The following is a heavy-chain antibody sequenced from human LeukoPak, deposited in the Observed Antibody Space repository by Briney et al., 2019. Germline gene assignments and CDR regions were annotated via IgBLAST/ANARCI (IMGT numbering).Heavy chain of an antibody. D-gene: IGHD5-18*01. CDR2: ISYDGSNK. V-gene: IGHV3-30-3*01. CDR1: GFTFSSYA. Sequence: GGSLRLSCAASGFTFSSYAMHWVRQAPGKGLEWAAVISYDGSNKYYADSVKGRFTISRDNSKNTLYLQMNSLRAEDTAVYYCASFGSYGYVYGYWGQGTLVTVSS. CDR3: ASFGSYGYVYGY. J-gene: IGHJ4*02.